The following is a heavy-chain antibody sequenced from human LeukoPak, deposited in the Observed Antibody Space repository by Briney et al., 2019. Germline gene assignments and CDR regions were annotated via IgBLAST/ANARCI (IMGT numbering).Heavy chain of an antibody. CDR3: SRLTELRSLHPGFDF. Sequence: SGPTLVNPTQTLTLTCTFSGFSLSTSGVGVGWIRQPPGKALEWLALIYWNDDKRYSPSLKSRLTITKDTSKNQVVLTMTNMDPVDTATYYCSRLTELRSLHPGFDFWGQGTLVTVSS. CDR1: GFSLSTSGVG. D-gene: IGHD3-3*01. CDR2: IYWNDDK. V-gene: IGHV2-5*01. J-gene: IGHJ4*02.